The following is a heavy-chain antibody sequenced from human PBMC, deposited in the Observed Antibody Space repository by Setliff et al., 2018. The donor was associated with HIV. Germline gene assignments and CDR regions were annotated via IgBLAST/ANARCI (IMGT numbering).Heavy chain of an antibody. CDR1: GFTFSTYE. D-gene: IGHD3-16*01. CDR3: ATYSASYHAADK. CDR2: ISASATYI. J-gene: IGHJ4*02. Sequence: GGSLRLSYAASGFTFSTYEMNWVRQAPGKGLEWVSSISASATYIYYADSVKGRFTISRDNAENSLYLQMNSLRAEDTAVYFCATYSASYHAADKWGQGALVTVSS. V-gene: IGHV3-21*01.